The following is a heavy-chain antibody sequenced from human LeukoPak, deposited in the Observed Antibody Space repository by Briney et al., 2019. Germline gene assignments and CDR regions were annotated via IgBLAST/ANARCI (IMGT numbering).Heavy chain of an antibody. CDR1: VGSISGYF. J-gene: IGHJ4*03. CDR2: ISYSGAT. V-gene: IGHV4-59*13. CDR3: ARAQYSGSCFDY. Sequence: PSETLSLTCTVSVGSISGYFWSWVRQAPGTGLDWIGHISYSGATNYNPSLRSRVTISVDTSKNQFSLKLRSVTAADTAVYYCARAQYSGSCFDYWGQGTLGTVSS. D-gene: IGHD1-26*01.